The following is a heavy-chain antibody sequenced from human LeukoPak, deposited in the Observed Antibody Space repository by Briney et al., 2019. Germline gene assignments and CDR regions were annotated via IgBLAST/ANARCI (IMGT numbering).Heavy chain of an antibody. V-gene: IGHV3-48*03. CDR1: GFTFSSYE. D-gene: IGHD3-3*01. CDR3: ARALSEWLGLAFDI. J-gene: IGHJ3*02. Sequence: GGSLRLSCAASGFTFSSYEMNWVRQAPGKGLEWVSYISSSGSTIYYADSVKGRFTISRDNAKNSLYLQMNSLRAEDTAVYYCARALSEWLGLAFDIWGQGTMVTVSS. CDR2: ISSSGSTI.